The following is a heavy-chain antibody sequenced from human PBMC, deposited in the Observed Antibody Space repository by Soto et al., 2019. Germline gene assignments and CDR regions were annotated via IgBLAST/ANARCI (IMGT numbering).Heavy chain of an antibody. V-gene: IGHV6-1*01. CDR2: THYRSKWYN. CDR1: GDSVSSDSAA. Sequence: PSQTLSLTCAIFGDSVSSDSAAWNWIRQSPSRGLEWLGRTHYRSKWYNDYAVSVKSRITINPDTSKNQFSLQLNSVTPEDTAVYYCAGETRDYYDSSGYRFDYWGQGTLVTVSS. D-gene: IGHD3-22*01. CDR3: AGETRDYYDSSGYRFDY. J-gene: IGHJ4*02.